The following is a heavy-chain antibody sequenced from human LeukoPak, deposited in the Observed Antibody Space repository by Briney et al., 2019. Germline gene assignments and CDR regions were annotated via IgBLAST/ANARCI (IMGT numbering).Heavy chain of an antibody. CDR2: IGSSSSTI. CDR1: GFTFSSYS. D-gene: IGHD2-15*01. V-gene: IGHV3-48*01. J-gene: IGHJ3*01. CDR3: ASVGRYCSGGSCYVGAFGF. Sequence: PGGSLRVSCAASGFTFSSYSMNWVRQAPGKGLEWVSYIGSSSSTINYADSVKGRFTISRDNAKNTLYLQMNSLRAEDTAVYYCASVGRYCSGGSCYVGAFGFWGQGTMVTVSS.